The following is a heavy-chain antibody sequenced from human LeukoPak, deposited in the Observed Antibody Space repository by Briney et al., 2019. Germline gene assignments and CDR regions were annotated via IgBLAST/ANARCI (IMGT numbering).Heavy chain of an antibody. V-gene: IGHV3-30*02. CDR2: IRYDGSNK. D-gene: IGHD3-10*01. CDR1: GFTFSSYG. J-gene: IGHJ4*02. CDR3: ASNYYGSGSYYSGFDY. Sequence: GGSLRLSCAASGFTFSSYGMHWVRQAPGKGLEWVAFIRYDGSNKYYADSVKGRFTISRDNSKNTLYLQMNSLRAEDTAVYYCASNYYGSGSYYSGFDYWGQGTLVTVSS.